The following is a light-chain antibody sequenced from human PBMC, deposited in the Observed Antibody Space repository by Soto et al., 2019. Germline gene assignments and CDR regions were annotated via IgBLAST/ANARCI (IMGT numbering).Light chain of an antibody. CDR1: QDISTY. J-gene: IGKJ4*02. CDR3: QKYDNDPLT. V-gene: IGKV1-27*01. Sequence: DIQMTQAPSSLSASVGDRVTITCRARQDISTYLAWYQQKPGKVPKILISAAYTLHSGVPPRFSGSGSGTDFTLTISSLQPEDVASYYCQKYDNDPLTFGGGTKVEIK. CDR2: AAY.